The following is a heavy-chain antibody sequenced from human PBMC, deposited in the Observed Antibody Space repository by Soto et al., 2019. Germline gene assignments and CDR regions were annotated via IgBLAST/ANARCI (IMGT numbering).Heavy chain of an antibody. CDR2: ISGSGDST. Sequence: EVQLLESGGGLVQPGGSLRLSCAASGFTFSSYAMSWVRQAPGKGLEWVSVISGSGDSTYYADSVRGRFTIARDNSKNTPYLQMNSLRAEATAVYYCAKDRDGAAAGPTKFYGMDVWGQGTTVTVSS. V-gene: IGHV3-23*01. J-gene: IGHJ6*02. CDR3: AKDRDGAAAGPTKFYGMDV. D-gene: IGHD6-13*01. CDR1: GFTFSSYA.